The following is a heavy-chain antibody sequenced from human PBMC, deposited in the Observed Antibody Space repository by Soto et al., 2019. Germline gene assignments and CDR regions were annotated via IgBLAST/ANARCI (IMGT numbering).Heavy chain of an antibody. D-gene: IGHD2-2*02. J-gene: IGHJ5*02. V-gene: IGHV1-18*03. CDR3: ARESVSSGYCSSTSCYKVWFDP. CDR2: ISAYNGNT. CDR1: GYTFTSYG. Sequence: QVQLVQSGAEVKKPGASVKVSCKASGYTFTSYGISWVRQAPGQGLEWMGWISAYNGNTNYAQKLQGRVTMTTDTSTSTAYMELRSLRSDDMAVYYCARESVSSGYCSSTSCYKVWFDPWGQGTLVTVSS.